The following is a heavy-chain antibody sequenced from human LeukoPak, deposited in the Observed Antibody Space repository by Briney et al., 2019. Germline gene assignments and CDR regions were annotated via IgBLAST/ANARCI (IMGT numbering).Heavy chain of an antibody. J-gene: IGHJ4*02. CDR3: ASAATFSVDY. V-gene: IGHV4-34*01. CDR2: LYYSGST. Sequence: PSETLSLTCAVYGGSFSGYYWGWIRQPPGKRLEWIGSLYYSGSTHYNPSLKSRVTMSVDTSKNQFSLKLSSVTAADTAVYFCASAATFSVDYWGQGTLVTVSS. D-gene: IGHD2-15*01. CDR1: GGSFSGYY.